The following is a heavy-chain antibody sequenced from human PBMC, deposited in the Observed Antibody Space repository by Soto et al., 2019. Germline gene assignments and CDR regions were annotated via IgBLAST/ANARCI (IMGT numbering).Heavy chain of an antibody. Sequence: LSLTCTVSGGSISSGGYYWSWIRQHPGKGLEWIGYIYYSGSTYYNPSLKSRVTISVDTSKNQFSLKLSSVTAADTAVYYCARAYVVVVVPAAPGVFDPWGQGTLVTVSS. V-gene: IGHV4-31*03. CDR1: GGSISSGGYY. D-gene: IGHD2-2*01. J-gene: IGHJ5*02. CDR2: IYYSGST. CDR3: ARAYVVVVVPAAPGVFDP.